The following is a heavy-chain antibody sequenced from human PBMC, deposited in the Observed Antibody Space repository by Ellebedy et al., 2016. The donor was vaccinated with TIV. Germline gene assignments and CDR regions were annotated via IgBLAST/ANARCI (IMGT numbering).Heavy chain of an antibody. V-gene: IGHV3-21*01. CDR3: ARTYGSGSSTHYYGMDV. CDR1: GFTFSSYA. CDR2: ISGSSVNT. D-gene: IGHD3-10*01. Sequence: GESLKISCAASGFTFSSYALSWVRQAPGRGLEWVSSISGSSVNTYYADSVKGRFTISRDNAKNSLYLQMNSLRAEDTAVYYCARTYGSGSSTHYYGMDVWGQGTTVTVSS. J-gene: IGHJ6*02.